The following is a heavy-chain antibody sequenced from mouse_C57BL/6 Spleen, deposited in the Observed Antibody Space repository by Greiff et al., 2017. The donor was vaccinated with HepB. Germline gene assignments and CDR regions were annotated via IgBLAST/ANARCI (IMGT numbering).Heavy chain of an antibody. Sequence: QVQLQQPGAELVMPGASVKLSCKASGYTFTSYWMHWVKQRPGQGLEWIGEIDPSDSYTNYNQKFKGKSTLTVDKSSSTAYMQLSSLTSEDSAVYYCARSITTASHEDYFDYWGQGTTLTVSS. CDR1: GYTFTSYW. CDR2: IDPSDSYT. CDR3: ARSITTASHEDYFDY. J-gene: IGHJ2*01. V-gene: IGHV1-69*01. D-gene: IGHD1-2*01.